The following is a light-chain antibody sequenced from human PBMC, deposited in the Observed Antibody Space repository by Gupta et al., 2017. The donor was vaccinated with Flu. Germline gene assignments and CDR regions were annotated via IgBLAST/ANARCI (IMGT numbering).Light chain of an antibody. V-gene: IGKV2-30*02. CDR3: MHSTGWTYA. CDR1: QSLVHSNGNTS. CDR2: KVP. J-gene: IGKJ2*01. Sequence: VTLAPPASNSCRSSQSLVHSNGNTSLHWFQQRQGHSPRRLCYKVPNRDSGVPDRGSGSGSGSEFTLKSSRVEADDVWVYYCMHSTGWTYAFGQGTKLEI.